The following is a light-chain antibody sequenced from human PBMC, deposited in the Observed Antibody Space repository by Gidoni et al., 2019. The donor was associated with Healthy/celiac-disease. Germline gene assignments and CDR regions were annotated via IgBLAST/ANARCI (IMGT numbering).Light chain of an antibody. CDR2: AAS. CDR3: QQSYSYDD. J-gene: IGKJ4*01. CDR1: QSISSY. Sequence: DIQMTQSPSSLSASVGDRVTITCRASQSISSYLNWYQQKPGKATKLLIYAASSLQSGVPSRFSGSGSGTYFTLTISSLQPVDFSTYYCQQSYSYDDFGGGTKVEIK. V-gene: IGKV1-39*01.